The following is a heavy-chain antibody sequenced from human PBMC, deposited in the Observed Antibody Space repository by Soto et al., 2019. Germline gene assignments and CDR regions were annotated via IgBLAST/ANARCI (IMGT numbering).Heavy chain of an antibody. J-gene: IGHJ5*02. D-gene: IGHD5-18*01. CDR1: GGSISSSSYY. CDR3: ARQLFGGYSYGGWFDP. Sequence: SETPSLTCTVSGGSISSSSYYWGWIRQPPGKGLEWIGSIYYSGSTYYNPSLKSRVTISVDTSKNQFSLKLSSVTAADTAVYYCARQLFGGYSYGGWFDPWGQGSLVTVSS. V-gene: IGHV4-39*01. CDR2: IYYSGST.